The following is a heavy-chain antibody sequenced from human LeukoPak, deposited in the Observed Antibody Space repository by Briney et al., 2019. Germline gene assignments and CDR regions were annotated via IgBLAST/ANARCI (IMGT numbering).Heavy chain of an antibody. Sequence: SETLSLTCAVYGGSFSGYYWSWIRQPPGKGLEWIGEINHSGSTNYNPSLKSRVTISVDTSKNQFSLKLSSVTAADTAVYYCARGRSVCSGGSCYSAEYFRHWGQGTLVTVSS. CDR3: ARGRSVCSGGSCYSAEYFRH. CDR1: GGSFSGYY. D-gene: IGHD2-15*01. CDR2: INHSGST. V-gene: IGHV4-34*01. J-gene: IGHJ1*01.